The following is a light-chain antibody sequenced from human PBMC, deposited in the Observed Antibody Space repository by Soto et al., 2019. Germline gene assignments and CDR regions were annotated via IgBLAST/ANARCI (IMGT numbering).Light chain of an antibody. CDR2: QDT. CDR3: QSWDSSTVV. Sequence: SYELTQPPSVSVSPRQTASITCSGDKLGDKYASWYQQKPGQSPVLVIYQDTKRPSGIPERFSGSNSGNTATLTISGTQAMDEADYYCQSWDSSTVVFGGGTQLTVL. J-gene: IGLJ2*01. CDR1: KLGDKY. V-gene: IGLV3-1*01.